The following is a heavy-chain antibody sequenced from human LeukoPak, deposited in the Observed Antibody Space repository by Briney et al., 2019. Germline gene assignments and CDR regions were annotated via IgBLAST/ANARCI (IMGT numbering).Heavy chain of an antibody. CDR3: ARPPPSGYQLLSRHYNWFDP. Sequence: GGSLRLSCAAPGFTFSSYSMNWVRQAPGKGLEWVSSISSSSSYIYYADSVKGRFTISRDNAKNSLYLQMNSLRAEDTAVYYCARPPPSGYQLLSRHYNWFDPWGQGTLVTVSS. V-gene: IGHV3-21*01. J-gene: IGHJ5*02. CDR1: GFTFSSYS. D-gene: IGHD2-2*01. CDR2: ISSSSSYI.